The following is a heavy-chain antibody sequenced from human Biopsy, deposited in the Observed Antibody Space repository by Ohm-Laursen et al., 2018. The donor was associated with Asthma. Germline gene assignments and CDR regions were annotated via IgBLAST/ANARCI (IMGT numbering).Heavy chain of an antibody. J-gene: IGHJ4*02. CDR3: ARKAGSCISRTCYSLDF. Sequence: ASVKVSCKSLGGTFNTYVIGWVRQAPGQGLEWMGGINSVFGTTTYPQKFQDRVTITADDSASTVYMELSSLRSEDTAVYYCARKAGSCISRTCYSLDFWGQGTLVAVSS. CDR2: INSVFGTT. CDR1: GGTFNTYV. D-gene: IGHD2-2*01. V-gene: IGHV1-69*13.